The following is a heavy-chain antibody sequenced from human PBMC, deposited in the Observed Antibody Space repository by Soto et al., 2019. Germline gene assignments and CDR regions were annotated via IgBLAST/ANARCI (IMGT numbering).Heavy chain of an antibody. CDR1: GFSLNTRAVG. V-gene: IGHV2-5*01. J-gene: IGHJ3*02. CDR2: INWNDDE. CDR3: AHRHDLGGFDI. D-gene: IGHD2-15*01. Sequence: QITLKESGPTLVKPTQTLTLTCIFSGFSLNTRAVGVGWIRQPPGKALEWLALINWNDDERYSPSLKDRLTITKDTSRNHVVLTMSNVDPVDTATYYCAHRHDLGGFDIWGQGTTVTVSS.